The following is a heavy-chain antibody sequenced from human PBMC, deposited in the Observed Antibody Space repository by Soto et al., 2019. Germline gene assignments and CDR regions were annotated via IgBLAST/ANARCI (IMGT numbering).Heavy chain of an antibody. V-gene: IGHV1-69*05. CDR3: ASQQLGPSYYYGMDV. D-gene: IGHD6-6*01. CDR2: TIPIFRTA. Sequence: QVQLVQSGAEVKKPGSSVKVSCKASGGTFNSYAISWVRQAPGQGLEWMGGTIPIFRTADYAQKFQGRVTXPXXXSXXTAYMELSSLRSEDTAVYYCASQQLGPSYYYGMDVWGQGTTVTVSS. J-gene: IGHJ6*02. CDR1: GGTFNSYA.